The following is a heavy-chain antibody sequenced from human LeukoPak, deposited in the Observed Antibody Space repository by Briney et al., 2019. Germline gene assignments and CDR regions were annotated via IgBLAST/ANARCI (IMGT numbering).Heavy chain of an antibody. J-gene: IGHJ4*02. Sequence: GASVKVSCKASGYTFTTYGISWVRQAPGQGLEWMGWISPYNGNTNYAQKLQGRVTMTTDTSTSTAYMELRSLRSDDTAVYYCARDDVDGYNFTFDYWGQGTLVTVSS. CDR1: GYTFTTYG. D-gene: IGHD5-24*01. CDR3: ARDDVDGYNFTFDY. V-gene: IGHV1-18*01. CDR2: ISPYNGNT.